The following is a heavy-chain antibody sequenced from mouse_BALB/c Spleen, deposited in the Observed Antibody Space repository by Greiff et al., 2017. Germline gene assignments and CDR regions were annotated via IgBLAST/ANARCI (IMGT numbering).Heavy chain of an antibody. Sequence: QVQLQQSGAELVRPAASVKLSCKAFGYSFTDYEMRWVKQTLVHGLVWIGAIHPGSGGTAYNQKFKGKATRTADKSSSQAYMELSSLTSEDSGVYCCTRSWWYGTFDFDYWGQGTTLTVSS. CDR2: IHPGSGGT. CDR1: GYSFTDYE. D-gene: IGHD1-1*02. CDR3: TRSWWYGTFDFDY. V-gene: IGHV1-15*01. J-gene: IGHJ2*01.